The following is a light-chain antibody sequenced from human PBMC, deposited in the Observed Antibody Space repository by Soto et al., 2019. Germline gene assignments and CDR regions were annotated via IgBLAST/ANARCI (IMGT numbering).Light chain of an antibody. Sequence: EIMITQSPVTLSVSPGEKATLSCRTSQSVSIYLAWYQQKRGQAPRLLIYGASTRATGIPARFSGSGSGTEFTLTISSLQSEDFATFYCQQYKEWPLTFGGGTRVEI. V-gene: IGKV3-15*01. CDR2: GAS. J-gene: IGKJ4*01. CDR1: QSVSIY. CDR3: QQYKEWPLT.